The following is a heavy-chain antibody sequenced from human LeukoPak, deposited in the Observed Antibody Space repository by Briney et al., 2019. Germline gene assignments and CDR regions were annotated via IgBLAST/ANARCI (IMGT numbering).Heavy chain of an antibody. CDR1: GFTVSSNY. V-gene: IGHV3-66*01. J-gene: IGHJ4*02. CDR3: ARVARYCSSTSCPDY. D-gene: IGHD2-2*01. Sequence: GGPLRLSCAASGFTVSSNYMSWVRQAPGKGLEWVSVIYNGGSTYYADSVKGRFTISRDNSKNTLYLQMNSLRAEDTAVYYCARVARYCSSTSCPDYWGQGTLVTVSS. CDR2: IYNGGST.